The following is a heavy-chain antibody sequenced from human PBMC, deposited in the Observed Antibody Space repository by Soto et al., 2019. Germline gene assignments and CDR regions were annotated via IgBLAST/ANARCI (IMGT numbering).Heavy chain of an antibody. CDR3: VRLIGNSWLDS. CDR2: IFYSGST. V-gene: IGHV4-39*01. CDR1: GGSISSSSYY. Sequence: PSETLSLTCTVSGGSISSSSYYWGWIRQPPGKGLEWIGSIFYSGSTYYNPSLKSRVTISVDTSKNQFSLKLNSVTPEDTAVYYCVRLIGNSWLDSWGQGTPVTVSS. J-gene: IGHJ5*01.